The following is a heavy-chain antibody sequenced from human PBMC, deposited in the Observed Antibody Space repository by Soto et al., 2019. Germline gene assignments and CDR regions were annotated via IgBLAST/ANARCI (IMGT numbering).Heavy chain of an antibody. CDR3: AKDLRTMVRGVGAYYFDN. V-gene: IGHV3-30*18. CDR1: GFTFNIYG. Sequence: HVQLVESGGGVVQPGRSLRLSCGASGFTFNIYGMHWVRQAPGKGLEWVAVTSYDGSDKFYADSVNGRFTISRDNSKNTLYLEMNSLRTDDTAFYYCAKDLRTMVRGVGAYYFDNCGQGTLVTVSS. CDR2: TSYDGSDK. D-gene: IGHD3-10*01. J-gene: IGHJ4*02.